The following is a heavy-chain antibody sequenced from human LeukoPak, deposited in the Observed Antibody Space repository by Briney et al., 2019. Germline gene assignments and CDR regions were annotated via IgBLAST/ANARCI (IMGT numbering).Heavy chain of an antibody. Sequence: GGSLRLSCAASGFTFSSYAMLWVRQAPGKGREGVAVISYDGSNKYYADSAKGRFTIFRDNSKNTLYLQMNSLRAADTAVYYCARDPTRPLYSGSYSSKYFDYWGQGTLVTVSS. J-gene: IGHJ4*02. D-gene: IGHD1-26*01. CDR3: ARDPTRPLYSGSYSSKYFDY. CDR1: GFTFSSYA. V-gene: IGHV3-30*01. CDR2: ISYDGSNK.